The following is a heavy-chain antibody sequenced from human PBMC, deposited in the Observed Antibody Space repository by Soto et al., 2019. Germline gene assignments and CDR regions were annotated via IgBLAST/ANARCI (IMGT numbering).Heavy chain of an antibody. CDR2: IKSKSHRGTT. J-gene: IGHJ4*02. CDR3: ATDAKPTNGARLDH. Sequence: EVQLVESGGGLEKPGGSVRLSCIASGFNFNDAYMTWVRQAPGKGLEWVGRIKSKSHRGTTDYAAPVKGRFTISRDDSKNTLFLEMNFLKTEDTAVYFCATDAKPTNGARLDHWGQGTLVTVSS. CDR1: GFNFNDAY. V-gene: IGHV3-15*01. D-gene: IGHD1-1*01.